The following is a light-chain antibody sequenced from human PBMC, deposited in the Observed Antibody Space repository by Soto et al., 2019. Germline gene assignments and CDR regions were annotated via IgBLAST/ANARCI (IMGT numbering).Light chain of an antibody. CDR1: SSNIGAGYD. V-gene: IGLV1-40*01. Sequence: QSVLTQPPSVSGASGPRVTISCTGGSSNIGAGYDVHWYQQLPGTAPKLLIYGNSNRPSGVPDRFSGSKSGTSASLAITGLQAEDEANYYCQSYDSSLSGVVFGGGTKLTVL. J-gene: IGLJ2*01. CDR2: GNS. CDR3: QSYDSSLSGVV.